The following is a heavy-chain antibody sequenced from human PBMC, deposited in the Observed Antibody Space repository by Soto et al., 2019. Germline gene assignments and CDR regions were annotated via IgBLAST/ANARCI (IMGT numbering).Heavy chain of an antibody. J-gene: IGHJ4*02. V-gene: IGHV3-30*04. CDR1: GFTFGSHA. CDR2: IAFDGTNK. CDR3: ARSYGPFYDSSYYGLARNYFDY. Sequence: GGSLRLSCVGTGFTFGSHAMNWVRQAPGKGLEWVSVIAFDGTNKYYADSVRGRFTISRDNSKNTLYLQMDSLRPDDSAIYYCARSYGPFYDSSYYGLARNYFDYWGQGTLVTVSS. D-gene: IGHD3-22*01.